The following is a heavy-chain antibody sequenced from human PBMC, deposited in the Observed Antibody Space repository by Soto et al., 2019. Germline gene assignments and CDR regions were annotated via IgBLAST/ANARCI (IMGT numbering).Heavy chain of an antibody. Sequence: PSETLSLTCTVSGGSISSGGYYWSWIRQHPGKGLEWIGYIYYSGSTYYNPSLKSRVTISVDTSKNQFSLKLSSVTAADTAVYYCARESLRAGGEDGMDVWSQGTTVTVSS. V-gene: IGHV4-31*03. CDR3: ARESLRAGGEDGMDV. CDR1: GGSISSGGYY. D-gene: IGHD2-21*01. CDR2: IYYSGST. J-gene: IGHJ6*02.